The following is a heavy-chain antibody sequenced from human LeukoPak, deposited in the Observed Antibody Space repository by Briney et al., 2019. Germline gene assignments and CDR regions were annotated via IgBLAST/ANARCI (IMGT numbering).Heavy chain of an antibody. Sequence: GESLKISCKGFGYSFTIYWINWVRQMPGKGLEWMGRIDPTDSYTNYSPSFQGHVTISVNKSISTAYLQWSTLKASDTAIYYCARVFYGDYAFDYWGQGTLVTVSS. J-gene: IGHJ4*02. CDR1: GYSFTIYW. D-gene: IGHD4-17*01. CDR3: ARVFYGDYAFDY. V-gene: IGHV5-10-1*01. CDR2: IDPTDSYT.